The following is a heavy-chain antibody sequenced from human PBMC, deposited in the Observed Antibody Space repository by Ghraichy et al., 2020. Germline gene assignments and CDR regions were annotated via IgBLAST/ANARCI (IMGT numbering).Heavy chain of an antibody. Sequence: LSLTCAGTGFTLSSYAMSWVRQAPGKGLEWVSAISSSGVNTYYADSVKGRFTISRDSSKNTLYLQMNSLRAEDTAVYYCAKQTGASTNNFDYWGQGTLVTVSS. V-gene: IGHV3-23*01. CDR1: GFTLSSYA. CDR3: AKQTGASTNNFDY. D-gene: IGHD5/OR15-5a*01. CDR2: ISSSGVNT. J-gene: IGHJ4*02.